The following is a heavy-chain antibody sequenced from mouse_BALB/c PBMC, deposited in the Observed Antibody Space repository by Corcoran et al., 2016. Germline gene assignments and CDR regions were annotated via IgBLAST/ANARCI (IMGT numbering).Heavy chain of an antibody. D-gene: IGHD2-1*01. CDR3: ARYKGNDAMDY. J-gene: IGHJ4*01. CDR1: GYTFTNYG. V-gene: IGHV9-1*02. Sequence: QNQLVQSGPELKKPGETVKISCKASGYTFTNYGMNWVKQAPGKGLKWMGWINTYTGEPTYADDFKGRFAFSLETSASTAYLQINNLKNEDMATYFCARYKGNDAMDYWGQGTSVTVSS. CDR2: INTYTGEP.